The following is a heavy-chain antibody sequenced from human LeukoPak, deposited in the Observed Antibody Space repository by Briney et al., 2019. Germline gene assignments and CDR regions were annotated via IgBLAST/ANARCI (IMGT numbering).Heavy chain of an antibody. CDR2: INPNSGGT. J-gene: IGHJ4*02. D-gene: IGHD6-6*01. Sequence: ASVKVSCKASGYTFTRYGISWVRQAPGQGLEWMGWINPNSGGTNYAQKFQGRVTMTRDTSISTAYMELSRLRSDDTAVYYCARGTEQLVRYWGQGTLVTVSS. CDR1: GYTFTRYG. V-gene: IGHV1-2*02. CDR3: ARGTEQLVRY.